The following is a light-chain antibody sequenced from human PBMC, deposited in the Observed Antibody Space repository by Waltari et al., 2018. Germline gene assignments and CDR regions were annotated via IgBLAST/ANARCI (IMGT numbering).Light chain of an antibody. V-gene: IGKV4-1*01. J-gene: IGKJ1*01. Sequence: DIVMTQSPDSLAVSLGERASTNCTSSQSVLYSFNNRNYLGWYQHKPRQPPKLLIYAACIREAGVPDRFSGSGSGADFTLTSSSLPAEDVADYYCQQYYTPPRTFGQGTKVEIK. CDR1: QSVLYSFNNRNY. CDR3: QQYYTPPRT. CDR2: AAC.